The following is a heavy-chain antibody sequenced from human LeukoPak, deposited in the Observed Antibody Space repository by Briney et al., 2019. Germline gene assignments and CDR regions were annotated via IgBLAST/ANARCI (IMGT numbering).Heavy chain of an antibody. Sequence: GGSLRLSCAASGFTFRSYGMSWVRQAPGKGLVWVSTVSGSGGSTYYADSVKGRFTISRDNSKNTLFLQMNSLRAEDTAVYYCAKDLLRTVVVISAAGYYFDYWGPGTLVTVSS. CDR2: VSGSGGST. V-gene: IGHV3-23*01. D-gene: IGHD3-22*01. J-gene: IGHJ4*02. CDR3: AKDLLRTVVVISAAGYYFDY. CDR1: GFTFRSYG.